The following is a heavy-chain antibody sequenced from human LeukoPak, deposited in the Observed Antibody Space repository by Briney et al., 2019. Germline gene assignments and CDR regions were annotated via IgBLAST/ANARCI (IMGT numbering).Heavy chain of an antibody. CDR3: ATGDSDYYGIDV. J-gene: IGHJ6*02. CDR1: GGSISSYY. CDR2: IYYSGST. Sequence: SETLSLTCTVSGGSISSYYWSWIRQPPGKGLEWIGYIYYSGSTNYNPSLKSRVTISVDTSKNQFSLKLSSVTAADTAVYYCATGDSDYYGIDVWGQGTTVTVSS. V-gene: IGHV4-59*01. D-gene: IGHD5-18*01.